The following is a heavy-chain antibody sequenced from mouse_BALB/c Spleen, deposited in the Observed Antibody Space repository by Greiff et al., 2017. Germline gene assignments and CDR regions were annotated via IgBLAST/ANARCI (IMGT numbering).Heavy chain of an antibody. CDR3: ARDGGYYGNPDWYFDV. D-gene: IGHD2-1*01. V-gene: IGHV5-6-4*01. CDR2: ISDGGSYT. J-gene: IGHJ1*01. CDR1: GFTFSSYT. Sequence: EVMLVESGGGLVKPGGSLKLSCAASGFTFSSYTMSWVRQTPEKRLEWVATISDGGSYTYYPDSVKGRFTISRDNAKNNLYLQMSSLKSEDTAMYYCARDGGYYGNPDWYFDVWGAGTTVTVSS.